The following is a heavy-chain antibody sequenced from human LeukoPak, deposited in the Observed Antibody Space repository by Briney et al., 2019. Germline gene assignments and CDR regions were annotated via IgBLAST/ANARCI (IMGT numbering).Heavy chain of an antibody. J-gene: IGHJ2*01. Sequence: SETLSLTCSVSGGSINSRSYYWGWIRQPPGKGLEWIGSIYYSGSTYYNVSLKSRVTISVDTSKSQFSLKLSSVTAADTAVYYCAREVYDFWSGYSYWYFDVWGRGTLVTVAS. CDR2: IYYSGST. CDR3: AREVYDFWSGYSYWYFDV. D-gene: IGHD3-3*01. CDR1: GGSINSRSYY. V-gene: IGHV4-39*01.